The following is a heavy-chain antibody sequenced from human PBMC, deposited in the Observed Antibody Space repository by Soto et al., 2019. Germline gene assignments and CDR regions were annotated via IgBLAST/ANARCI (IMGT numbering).Heavy chain of an antibody. CDR2: IYWDDDK. Sequence: QITLKESGPTLVKPTQTLTLTCTFSGFSLSTSGVGVGWIRQPPGKALEWLALIYWDDDKRYSPSLKRRLTITKDTSKNQVVLTMTNMDPVDTATYYCAHTQSIAARPPFDYWGQGTLVTVSS. J-gene: IGHJ4*02. CDR1: GFSLSTSGVG. D-gene: IGHD6-6*01. CDR3: AHTQSIAARPPFDY. V-gene: IGHV2-5*02.